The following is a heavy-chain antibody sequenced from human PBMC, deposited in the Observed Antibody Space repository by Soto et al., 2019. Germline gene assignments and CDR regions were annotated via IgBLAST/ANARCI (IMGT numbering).Heavy chain of an antibody. CDR2: IRGSGGST. CDR3: AKPSTSSNYYYYYYYMDV. J-gene: IGHJ6*03. D-gene: IGHD6-13*01. V-gene: IGHV3-23*01. Sequence: GGSLRLSCAASGFTFSSYAMSWVRQAPGKGLEWVSAIRGSGGSTYYADSVKGRFTITRDNSKNTLYLQMNSLGAEDTAVYYCAKPSTSSNYYYYYYYMDVWGKGTTVTVSS. CDR1: GFTFSSYA.